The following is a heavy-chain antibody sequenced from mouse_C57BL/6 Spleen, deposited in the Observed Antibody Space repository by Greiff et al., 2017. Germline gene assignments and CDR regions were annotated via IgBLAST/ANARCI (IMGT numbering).Heavy chain of an antibody. V-gene: IGHV5-16*01. J-gene: IGHJ2*01. CDR2: INYDGSST. CDR1: GFTFSDYY. D-gene: IGHD1-1*02. CDR3: ARVWGYFDY. Sequence: EVKLMESEGGLVQPGSSMKLSCTASGFTFSDYYMAWVRQVPEKGLEWVANINYDGSSTYYLDSLKSRFIISRDNAKNILYLQMSSLKSEDTATYYCARVWGYFDYGGQGTTLTVSS.